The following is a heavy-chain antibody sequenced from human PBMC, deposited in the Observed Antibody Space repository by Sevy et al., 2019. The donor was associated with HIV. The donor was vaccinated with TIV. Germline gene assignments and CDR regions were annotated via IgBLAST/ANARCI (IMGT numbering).Heavy chain of an antibody. J-gene: IGHJ6*02. CDR3: AGEWVSSGHIIDNYGMDV. V-gene: IGHV3-30*02. D-gene: IGHD1-26*01. CDR2: VRYDGGNE. Sequence: GGSLRLSCAASGFTFRSYDMHWVRQAPGKGLEWVAIVRYDGGNEQYADSVKGRFTISRDNSRNTLHLQMNSLRAEDTAVYFCAGEWVSSGHIIDNYGMDVWGQGTTVTVSS. CDR1: GFTFRSYD.